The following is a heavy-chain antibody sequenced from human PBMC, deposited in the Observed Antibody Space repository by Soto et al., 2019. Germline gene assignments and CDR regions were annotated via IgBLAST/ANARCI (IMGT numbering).Heavy chain of an antibody. V-gene: IGHV3-48*03. D-gene: IGHD2-8*01. Sequence: PGGSLRLSCAASGFTFSSHEMNWVRQAPGKGLEWISYISGSGVTTYYADSVRGRFFVSRDNAQESLFLQMNSLRVEDTAIYYCARGGVYWGQGTLVTVSS. CDR3: ARGGVY. J-gene: IGHJ4*02. CDR2: ISGSGVTT. CDR1: GFTFSSHE.